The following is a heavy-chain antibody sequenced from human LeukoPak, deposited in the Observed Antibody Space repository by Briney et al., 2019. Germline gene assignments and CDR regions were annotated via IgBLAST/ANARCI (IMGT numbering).Heavy chain of an antibody. CDR1: GVTFSRHG. CDR2: ISGTGYNT. CDR3: AKDSGIVVVVAATLLDY. J-gene: IGHJ4*02. V-gene: IGHV3-23*01. Sequence: GGSLRLSCAASGVTFSRHGMSWVRQAPGKGLEWVSSISGTGYNTYYADSVKGRFSISRDNSKNTMYLQMNSLRAEDTAVYYCAKDSGIVVVVAATLLDYWGQGTLVTVSS. D-gene: IGHD2-15*01.